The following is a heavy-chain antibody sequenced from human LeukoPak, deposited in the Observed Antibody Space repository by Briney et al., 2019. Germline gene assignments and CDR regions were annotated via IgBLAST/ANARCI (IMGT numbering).Heavy chain of an antibody. J-gene: IGHJ4*02. D-gene: IGHD2-8*01. CDR2: IRYGGSNK. CDR3: AKYLAVLGVYVKNSSDS. Sequence: PGGSLRLSCAASGFTFSSYGMHWVRQAPGKGLEWVSFIRYGGSNKYYADSVKGRFTISRDNSKNTLYLQMNSLRAEDTAVYYCAKYLAVLGVYVKNSSDSWGQGTLVTVSS. CDR1: GFTFSSYG. V-gene: IGHV3-30*02.